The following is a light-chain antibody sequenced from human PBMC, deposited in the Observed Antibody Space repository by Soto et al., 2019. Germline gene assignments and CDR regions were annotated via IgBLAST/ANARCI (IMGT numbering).Light chain of an antibody. V-gene: IGLV1-40*01. CDR1: SSNIGAGYD. CDR2: ADI. J-gene: IGLJ3*02. Sequence: QSVLTQPPSVSGAPGQTVTISCAGSSSNIGAGYDVHWYQQVPGTAPKLLIYADINRPSGVPDRFSGSKSGTSASLAITGLQAQDAAEYHSQSYSSRLLKVFGGGTKLTVL. CDR3: QSYSSRLLKV.